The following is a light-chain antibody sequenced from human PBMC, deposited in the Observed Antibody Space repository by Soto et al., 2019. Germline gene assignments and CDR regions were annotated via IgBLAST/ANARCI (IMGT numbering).Light chain of an antibody. CDR2: GAS. Sequence: EIVLTQSPGTLSLSLGERATLSCRASQSVSSSYLGWYQQKPGQAPRLLIYGASSRATGIPDRFSGSGSGTDFTLTISRLEPEDFAVYYCQQYHSSRWTFGQGTKVEIK. V-gene: IGKV3-20*01. J-gene: IGKJ1*01. CDR3: QQYHSSRWT. CDR1: QSVSSSY.